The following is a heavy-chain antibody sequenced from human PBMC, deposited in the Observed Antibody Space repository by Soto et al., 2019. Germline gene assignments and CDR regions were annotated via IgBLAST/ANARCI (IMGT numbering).Heavy chain of an antibody. D-gene: IGHD2-2*01. Sequence: GGSLRLSCAASGFTFSSYSMNWVRQAPGKGLEWVSYISSSSSTIYYADSVKGRFTISRDNAKNSLYLQMNSLRAEDTAVYYCARVHCSSTSCYGAFDIWGQGTMVTVSS. CDR2: ISSSSSTI. J-gene: IGHJ3*02. V-gene: IGHV3-48*01. CDR3: ARVHCSSTSCYGAFDI. CDR1: GFTFSSYS.